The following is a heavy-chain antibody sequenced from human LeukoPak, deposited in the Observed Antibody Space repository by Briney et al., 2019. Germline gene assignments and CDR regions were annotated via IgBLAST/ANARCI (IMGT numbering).Heavy chain of an antibody. CDR3: AKNPMYYYDSSGYYYFDY. V-gene: IGHV3-74*01. D-gene: IGHD3-22*01. Sequence: GGSLRLSCAASGFTFNTYWMHWVRQAPGKGLVWVSRVNSDGSDTTYADSVKGRFTISRDNSKNTLYLQMNSLRAEDTAVYYCAKNPMYYYDSSGYYYFDYWGQGTLVTVSS. CDR1: GFTFNTYW. J-gene: IGHJ4*02. CDR2: VNSDGSDT.